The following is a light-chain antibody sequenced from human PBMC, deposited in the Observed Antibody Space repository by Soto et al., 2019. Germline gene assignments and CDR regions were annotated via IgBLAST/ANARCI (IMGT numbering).Light chain of an antibody. V-gene: IGLV2-23*01. CDR1: ISDVGSYNL. CDR3: CSYVGNSAWV. CDR2: DGS. Sequence: QSVLTQPASVSGSPGQSITISCTGTISDVGSYNLVSWYQQHPGKAPKLLIYDGSKRPSGVSNRFSESKSGNTASMTISGLQAEDEDDYYCCSYVGNSAWVFGSGTKLTVL. J-gene: IGLJ1*01.